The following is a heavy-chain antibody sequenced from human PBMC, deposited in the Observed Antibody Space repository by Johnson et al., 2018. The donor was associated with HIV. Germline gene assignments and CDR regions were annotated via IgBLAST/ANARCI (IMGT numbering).Heavy chain of an antibody. J-gene: IGHJ3*02. V-gene: IGHV3-11*04. Sequence: QVQLVESGGGVVQPGRSLRLSCAASGFIFSDYAMHWVRQAPGKGLEWVSYISSSGSNIYKADSVKGRFTISRDIAKNSLYLQMNSLRADDTAIYYCARASQGAYDMWGQGTMVTVSS. CDR1: GFIFSDYA. CDR3: ARASQGAYDM. CDR2: ISSSGSNI.